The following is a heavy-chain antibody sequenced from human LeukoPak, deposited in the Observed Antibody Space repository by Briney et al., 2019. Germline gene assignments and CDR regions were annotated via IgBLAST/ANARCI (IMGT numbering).Heavy chain of an antibody. V-gene: IGHV4-59*12. CDR2: IYYSGST. Sequence: SETLSLTCTVSGGSISSYYWSWIRQPPGKGLEWIGYIYYSGSTNYNPSLKSRVTISVDTSKNQFSLKLSSVTAADTAVYYCARGQGNDFWSGYLNYYYYGMDVWGQGTTVTVSS. D-gene: IGHD3-3*01. CDR1: GGSISSYY. CDR3: ARGQGNDFWSGYLNYYYYGMDV. J-gene: IGHJ6*02.